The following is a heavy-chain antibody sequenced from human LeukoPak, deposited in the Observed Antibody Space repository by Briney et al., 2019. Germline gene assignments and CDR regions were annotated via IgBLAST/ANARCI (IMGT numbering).Heavy chain of an antibody. D-gene: IGHD3-22*01. CDR3: AREDYYDSSGYYTDAFDI. J-gene: IGHJ3*02. CDR1: GGSISSGSYC. CDR2: IYSSGST. Sequence: PSQTLSLTCTVSGGSISSGSYCWSWIRQPAGKGLEWIGRIYSSGSTNYNPSLKSRVTISVDTSNNQFSLKLSSVTAADTAVYYCAREDYYDSSGYYTDAFDIWGQGTMVTVSS. V-gene: IGHV4-61*02.